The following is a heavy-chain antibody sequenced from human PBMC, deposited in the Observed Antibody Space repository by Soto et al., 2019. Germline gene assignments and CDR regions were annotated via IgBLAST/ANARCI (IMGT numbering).Heavy chain of an antibody. Sequence: GGSLRLSCAASGFTFSGYAMSWVRQAPGKGLEWVSAISGSGGSTYYADSVKGRFTISRDNSKNTLYLQMNSLRAEYTAVYYCAKSTYDFWSGPDYWGQGTLVTVSS. CDR2: ISGSGGST. D-gene: IGHD3-3*01. CDR3: AKSTYDFWSGPDY. CDR1: GFTFSGYA. J-gene: IGHJ4*02. V-gene: IGHV3-23*01.